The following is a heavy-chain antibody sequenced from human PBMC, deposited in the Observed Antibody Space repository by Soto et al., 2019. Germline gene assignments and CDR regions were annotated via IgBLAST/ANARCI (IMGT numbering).Heavy chain of an antibody. Sequence: SETLSLTCTVSGGSISSGGYYWSWIRQHPGKGLEWIGYIYYSGSTYYNPSLKSRVTISVGTSKNQFSLKLSSVTAADTAVYYCARANSVSLYYYYGMDVWGQGTTVT. D-gene: IGHD2-8*01. V-gene: IGHV4-31*03. J-gene: IGHJ6*02. CDR1: GGSISSGGYY. CDR2: IYYSGST. CDR3: ARANSVSLYYYYGMDV.